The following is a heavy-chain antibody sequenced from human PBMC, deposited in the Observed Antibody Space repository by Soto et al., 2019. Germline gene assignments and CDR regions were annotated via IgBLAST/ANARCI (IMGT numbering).Heavy chain of an antibody. J-gene: IGHJ4*02. CDR2: ISSSSSYT. CDR3: AVFLGGTEIYDILTCKGFFDY. V-gene: IGHV3-11*06. CDR1: GFTFSDYY. D-gene: IGHD3-9*01. Sequence: GGSLRLSCAASGFTFSDYYMSWIRQAPGKGLEWVSYISSSSSYTNYADSVKGRFTISRDNAKNSLYLQMNSLRAEDTAVYYCAVFLGGTEIYDILTCKGFFDYWGQGTLVTVSS.